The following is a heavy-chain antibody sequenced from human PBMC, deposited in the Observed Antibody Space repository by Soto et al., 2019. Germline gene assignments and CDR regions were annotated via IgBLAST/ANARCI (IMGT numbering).Heavy chain of an antibody. CDR2: IIPIFGTA. V-gene: IGHV1-69*06. Sequence: SVKVSCKASGGTFSSYAISWVRQAPGQGLEWMGGIIPIFGTANYAQKLQGRVTITADKSTSTAYMELSSLRSEDTAVYYCASYVWGSYRYAPFDYWGQGTLVTVSS. CDR1: GGTFSSYA. CDR3: ASYVWGSYRYAPFDY. D-gene: IGHD3-16*02. J-gene: IGHJ4*02.